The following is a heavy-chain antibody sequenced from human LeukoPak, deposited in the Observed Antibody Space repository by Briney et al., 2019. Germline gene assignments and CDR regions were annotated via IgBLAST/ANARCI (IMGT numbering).Heavy chain of an antibody. Sequence: PGGSLRLSCAASGFTFDDYGMSWVRQAPGKGLEWVSAISGSGGSTYYADSVKGRFTISRGNSKNTLYLQMNSLRAEDTAVYDCAKQFTVTSLGRDYWGQGTLVTVSS. D-gene: IGHD4-11*01. V-gene: IGHV3-23*01. CDR3: AKQFTVTSLGRDY. CDR2: ISGSGGST. CDR1: GFTFDDYG. J-gene: IGHJ4*02.